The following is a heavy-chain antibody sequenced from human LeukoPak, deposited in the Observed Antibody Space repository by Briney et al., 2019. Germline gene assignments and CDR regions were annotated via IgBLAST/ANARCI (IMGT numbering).Heavy chain of an antibody. J-gene: IGHJ1*01. CDR3: ARNQLLPRAEYFQH. CDR1: GFTFSSYA. Sequence: PGGSLRLSCTASGFTFSSYAMSWVRQAPGKGLEWVSAISGSGGSTYYADSVKGRFTISRDNSKNTLYLQMNSLRAEDTAVYYCARNQLLPRAEYFQHWGQGTLVTVSS. CDR2: ISGSGGST. D-gene: IGHD2-2*01. V-gene: IGHV3-23*01.